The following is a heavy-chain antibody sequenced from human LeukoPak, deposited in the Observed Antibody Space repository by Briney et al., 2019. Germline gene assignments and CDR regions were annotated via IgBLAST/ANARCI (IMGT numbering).Heavy chain of an antibody. V-gene: IGHV3-30*02. Sequence: PGGSLRLSCAASECTFSSYAMHWVRQAPGKGLEWVAFIRYDGSTKYYTDSVKGRFTISRDNSKNTLDLQMNRLRAEDTAVYYCARAVTWIDPWGQGTLVTVSS. CDR1: ECTFSSYA. D-gene: IGHD6-25*01. J-gene: IGHJ5*02. CDR2: IRYDGSTK. CDR3: ARAVTWIDP.